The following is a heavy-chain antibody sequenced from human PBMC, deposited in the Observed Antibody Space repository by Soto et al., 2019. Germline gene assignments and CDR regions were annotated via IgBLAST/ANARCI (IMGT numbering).Heavy chain of an antibody. V-gene: IGHV3-48*01. J-gene: IGHJ6*03. Sequence: PGGSLRLSCAASGFSFISYSMNWVRQAPCKGLEWVSYISTKSVNIYYADSVKGRFTISRDNAERSLYLQMDSLRAEDTAVYYCTRDTPYGDYCTNYYYYMDVWGKGTTVTVSS. CDR2: ISTKSVNI. D-gene: IGHD4-17*01. CDR3: TRDTPYGDYCTNYYYYMDV. CDR1: GFSFISYS.